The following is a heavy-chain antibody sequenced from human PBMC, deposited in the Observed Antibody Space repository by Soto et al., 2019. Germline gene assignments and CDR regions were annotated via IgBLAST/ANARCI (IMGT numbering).Heavy chain of an antibody. Sequence: QVQMVQSGAEVRKPGATVKVSCRASGYPFSSYAIAWVRQAPGQGLEWMGWISAYNGKTKYAQNLQDRVTMTTDTSTSTAYMELRSLTSDDTAVYFCAWDPYSGSYFGWFDPWGQGTLVTVSS. CDR1: GYPFSSYA. CDR2: ISAYNGKT. CDR3: AWDPYSGSYFGWFDP. J-gene: IGHJ5*02. V-gene: IGHV1-18*04. D-gene: IGHD1-26*01.